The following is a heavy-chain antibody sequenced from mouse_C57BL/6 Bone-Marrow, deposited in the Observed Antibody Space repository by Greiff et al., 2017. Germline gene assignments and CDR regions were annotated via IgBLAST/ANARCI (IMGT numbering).Heavy chain of an antibody. Sequence: QVPLQQPGAELVKPGASVKLSCKASGYTFTSYWMHWVKQRPGQGLEWIGMIHPNSGSTNYNEKFKSKATLTVDKSSSTAYMQLSSLTSEDSAVYYGARWTLYYYGSSWYFDVWGTGTTVTVSS. CDR1: GYTFTSYW. D-gene: IGHD1-1*01. CDR3: ARWTLYYYGSSWYFDV. V-gene: IGHV1-64*01. CDR2: IHPNSGST. J-gene: IGHJ1*03.